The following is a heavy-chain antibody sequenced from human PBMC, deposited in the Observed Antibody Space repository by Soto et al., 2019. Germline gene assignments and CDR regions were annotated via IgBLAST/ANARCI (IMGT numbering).Heavy chain of an antibody. Sequence: SETLSLTCAVYGGSFSGYYWSWIRQPPGKGLEWIGEINHSGSTNCNPSLKSRVTISVDTSKNQFSLKLSSVTAADTAVYYCAMGYDSSGYHPRNFDYWGQGTLVTVSS. CDR1: GGSFSGYY. D-gene: IGHD3-22*01. CDR3: AMGYDSSGYHPRNFDY. CDR2: INHSGST. J-gene: IGHJ4*02. V-gene: IGHV4-34*01.